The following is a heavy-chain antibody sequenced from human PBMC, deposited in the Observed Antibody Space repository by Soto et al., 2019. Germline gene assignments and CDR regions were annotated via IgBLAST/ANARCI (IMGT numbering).Heavy chain of an antibody. D-gene: IGHD3-9*01. CDR1: GGSISSSSYY. J-gene: IGHJ4*02. V-gene: IGHV4-39*01. Sequence: SETLSLTCTVSGGSISSSSYYWGWIRQPPGKGLEWIVSIYYSGSTYYNPSLKSRVTISVDTSKNQFSLKLSSVTAADTAVYYCATVLRYFDWLPHPDYWGQGTLVTVSS. CDR2: IYYSGST. CDR3: ATVLRYFDWLPHPDY.